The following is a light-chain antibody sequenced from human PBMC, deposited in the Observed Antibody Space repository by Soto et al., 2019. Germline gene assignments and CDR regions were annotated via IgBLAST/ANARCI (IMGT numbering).Light chain of an antibody. CDR3: AAWDDSLNGWV. Sequence: QSVLTQPPSVSEAPRQRVTISCSGSSSNIGNNAVNWYQQLPGKAPKLLIYYDDLLPSGVSDRFSGSKSGTSASLAISGLQSEDEVDYYCAAWDDSLNGWVFGGGPTLTVL. CDR2: YDD. CDR1: SSNIGNNA. V-gene: IGLV1-36*01. J-gene: IGLJ3*02.